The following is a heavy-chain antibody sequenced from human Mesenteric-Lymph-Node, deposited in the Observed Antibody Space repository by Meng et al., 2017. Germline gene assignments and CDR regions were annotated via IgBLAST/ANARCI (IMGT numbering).Heavy chain of an antibody. V-gene: IGHV4-4*02. Sequence: QGPRRGSGPGLVKPSGTLSLTGAVSGGSISSSNWWSWVRQPPGKGLEWIGKIYHSGITIYNPSLKSRVTMSVDNSKNQFSLKLNSMTAADTAVYYCARDPTGGEDHQRVWGQGTLVTVSS. CDR2: IYHSGIT. CDR1: GGSISSSNW. J-gene: IGHJ4*02. CDR3: ARDPTGGEDHQRV. D-gene: IGHD1-14*01.